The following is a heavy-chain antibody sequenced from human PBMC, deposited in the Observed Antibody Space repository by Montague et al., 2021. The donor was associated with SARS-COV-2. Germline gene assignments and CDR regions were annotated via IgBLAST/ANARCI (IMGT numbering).Heavy chain of an antibody. Sequence: SETLSLTCTVSSGSISSYYWSWIRQPPGKGLEWIGYIYYSGSTNYNPSLKSRVTISVDTSKNQFSQKLSSVTAADTAVYYCARGAGYSSSWNLAFDIWGQGKMGTGS. J-gene: IGHJ3*02. CDR1: SGSISSYY. V-gene: IGHV4-59*01. CDR3: ARGAGYSSSWNLAFDI. D-gene: IGHD6-13*01. CDR2: IYYSGST.